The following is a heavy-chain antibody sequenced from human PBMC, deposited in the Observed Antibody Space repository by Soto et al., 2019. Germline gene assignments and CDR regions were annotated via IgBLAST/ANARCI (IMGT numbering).Heavy chain of an antibody. CDR2: ISYDGSNK. D-gene: IGHD2-15*01. CDR3: AKHPLGYCSGGSCSDIFFDP. Sequence: QVQLVESGGGVVQPGRSLRLSCAASGFTFSSYGMHWVRQAPGKGLEWVAVISYDGSNKYYADSVKDRFTISRDNSMTTVHLQIISLRPADTAVYYCAKHPLGYCSGGSCSDIFFDPIVQVTMVTFSS. J-gene: IGHJ5*02. CDR1: GFTFSSYG. V-gene: IGHV3-30*18.